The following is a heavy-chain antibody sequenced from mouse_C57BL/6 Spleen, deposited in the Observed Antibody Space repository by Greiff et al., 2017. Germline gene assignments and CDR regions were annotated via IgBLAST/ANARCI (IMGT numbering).Heavy chain of an antibody. Sequence: VKLQESGPGLVQPSQSLSITCTVSGFSLTSYGVHWVRQPPGKGLEWLGVIWSGGSTDYNAAFISRLSISKDNSKSQVFFKMNSLQADDTAIYYCATDSSGPSYAMDYWGQGTSVTVSS. D-gene: IGHD3-2*02. CDR1: GFSLTSYG. CDR2: IWSGGST. CDR3: ATDSSGPSYAMDY. J-gene: IGHJ4*01. V-gene: IGHV2-4*01.